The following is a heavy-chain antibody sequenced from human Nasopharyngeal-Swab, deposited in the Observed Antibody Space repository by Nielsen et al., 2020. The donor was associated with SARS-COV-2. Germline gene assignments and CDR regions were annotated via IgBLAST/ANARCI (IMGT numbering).Heavy chain of an antibody. D-gene: IGHD3-16*01. V-gene: IGHV4-39*01. CDR3: ARVGGEEEDYYYGMDV. CDR2: IYYSGST. Sequence: SETLSLTCTVSGGSISSSSYYWGWIRQPPGKGLEWIGSIYYSGSTYYNPSLKSRVTISVDTSKNQFSLKLSSVTAADTAVYYCARVGGEEEDYYYGMDVWGQGTTVTVSS. J-gene: IGHJ6*02. CDR1: GGSISSSSYY.